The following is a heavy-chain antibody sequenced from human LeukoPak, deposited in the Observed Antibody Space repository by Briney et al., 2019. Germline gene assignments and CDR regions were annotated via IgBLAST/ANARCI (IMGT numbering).Heavy chain of an antibody. J-gene: IGHJ5*02. D-gene: IGHD3-3*01. CDR2: IIPIIGTA. V-gene: IGHV1-69*05. Sequence: ASVKVSSKASGGTFISYAISWVRQAPGQGLEWMGRIIPIIGTANYAQKFQGRVTITTDESTSTAYMELSSLRSEDTAVYYCARDRDFWSGYHSENWFDPWGQGTLVTVSS. CDR3: ARDRDFWSGYHSENWFDP. CDR1: GGTFISYA.